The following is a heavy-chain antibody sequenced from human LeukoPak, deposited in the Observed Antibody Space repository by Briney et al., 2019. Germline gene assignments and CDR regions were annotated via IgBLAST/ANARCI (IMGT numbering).Heavy chain of an antibody. V-gene: IGHV4-34*01. CDR3: ARGYDRNYYYYGMDV. CDR2: INHSGST. D-gene: IGHD3-22*01. CDR1: GGSFSGYY. J-gene: IGHJ6*02. Sequence: SETLSLTCAVYGGSFSGYYWSWIRQPPGKGLEWIGEINHSGSTNYNPSLKSRVIISVDTSKNQFSLKLSSVTAADTAVYYCARGYDRNYYYYGMDVWGQGATVTVSS.